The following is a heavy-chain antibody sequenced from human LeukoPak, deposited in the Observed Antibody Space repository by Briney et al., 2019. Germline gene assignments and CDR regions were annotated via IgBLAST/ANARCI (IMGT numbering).Heavy chain of an antibody. V-gene: IGHV1-18*01. CDR3: ARAYIGYYDSSGPPLRAFDI. J-gene: IGHJ3*02. CDR1: GYTFTSYG. D-gene: IGHD3-22*01. CDR2: ISAYNGNT. Sequence: ASVKVSCKASGYTFTSYGISWVRQAPGQGLEWMGWISAYNGNTNYAQKLQGRVTMTTDTSTSTAYMELRSLRSDDTAVYYCARAYIGYYDSSGPPLRAFDIWGQGTMVTVSS.